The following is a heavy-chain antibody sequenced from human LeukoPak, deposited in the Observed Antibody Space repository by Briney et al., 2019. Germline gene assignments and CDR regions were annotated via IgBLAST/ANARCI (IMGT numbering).Heavy chain of an antibody. CDR3: ARGGDIVVVPAAMALDY. CDR2: IWCSGTNK. J-gene: IGHJ4*02. V-gene: IGHV3-33*01. D-gene: IGHD2-2*01. CDR1: GFTFSSYG. Sequence: GGSLRLSCAASGFTFSSYGMHWVRQAPGKGLEWVAVIWCSGTNKYYADSGKGRFTISRDNSKNTLYLQMNSLRAEDTAVYYCARGGDIVVVPAAMALDYRGQGTLVNVSS.